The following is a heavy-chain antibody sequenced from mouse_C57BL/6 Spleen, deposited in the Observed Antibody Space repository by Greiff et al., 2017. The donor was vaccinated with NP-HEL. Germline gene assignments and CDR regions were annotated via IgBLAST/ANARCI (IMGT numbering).Heavy chain of an antibody. J-gene: IGHJ1*03. CDR2: IDPETGGT. Sequence: QVQLQQSGAELVRPGASVTLSCKASGYTFTDYEMHWVKQTPVHGLEWIGAIDPETGGTAYNQKFKGKAILTADKSSSTAYMELRSLTSEDSAVYYCTRGARALWYFDVWGTGTTVTVSS. D-gene: IGHD3-3*01. CDR3: TRGARALWYFDV. V-gene: IGHV1-15*01. CDR1: GYTFTDYE.